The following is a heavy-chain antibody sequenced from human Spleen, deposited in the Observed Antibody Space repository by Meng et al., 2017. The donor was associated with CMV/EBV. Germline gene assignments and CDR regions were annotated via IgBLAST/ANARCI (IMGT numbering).Heavy chain of an antibody. J-gene: IGHJ5*02. CDR2: MNPNSGNT. CDR1: GYTFTSYD. V-gene: IGHV1-8*01. D-gene: IGHD3-3*01. Sequence: ASVKVSCKASGYTFTSYDINWVRQATGQGLEWMGWMNPNSGNTGYAQKFQGRVTMTRNTSISTAYMELSSLRSEDTAVYYCARGVPITIFGVVIVVAWFDPWGQGTLVTVSS. CDR3: ARGVPITIFGVVIVVAWFDP.